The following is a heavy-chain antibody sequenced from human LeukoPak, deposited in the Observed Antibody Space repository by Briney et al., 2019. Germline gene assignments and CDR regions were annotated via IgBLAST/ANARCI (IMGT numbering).Heavy chain of an antibody. D-gene: IGHD3-22*01. Sequence: GASVNVSCKASGYSFTSYGISWVRQAPGQGLEGMGWISPYNGDTHYAQNVRGRVTMTTDTSTSTAYMELRSLRSDDTAVYYCARVVTSSGFNYFDPWGQGTLVTVSS. CDR1: GYSFTSYG. CDR2: ISPYNGDT. V-gene: IGHV1-18*01. CDR3: ARVVTSSGFNYFDP. J-gene: IGHJ5*02.